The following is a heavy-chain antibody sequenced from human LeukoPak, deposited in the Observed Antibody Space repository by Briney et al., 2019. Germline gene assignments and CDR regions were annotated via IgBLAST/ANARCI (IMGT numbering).Heavy chain of an antibody. D-gene: IGHD2-21*02. J-gene: IGHJ4*02. V-gene: IGHV4-34*01. CDR1: GGSSSGYY. CDR2: INHSGST. Sequence: SETLSLTCAVYGGSSSGYYWSWIRQPPGKGLEWIGEINHSGSTNYNPSLKSRVTISVDTSKNQFSLKLSSVTAADTAVYYCARDAVTGYFDYWGQGTLVTVSS. CDR3: ARDAVTGYFDY.